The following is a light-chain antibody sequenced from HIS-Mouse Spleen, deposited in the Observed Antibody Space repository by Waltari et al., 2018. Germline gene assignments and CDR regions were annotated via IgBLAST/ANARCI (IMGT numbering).Light chain of an antibody. Sequence: QSALTQPASVAGSPGQSITISCPGTSSDVGSYNLVSLYQRHPGKAPKRIIYEGSKRPSGVSNRFSGSKSGNAASLTISGLQAEDEADYYCCSYAGSSTFVVFGGGTKLTVL. J-gene: IGLJ2*01. CDR2: EGS. V-gene: IGLV2-23*01. CDR3: CSYAGSSTFVV. CDR1: SSDVGSYNL.